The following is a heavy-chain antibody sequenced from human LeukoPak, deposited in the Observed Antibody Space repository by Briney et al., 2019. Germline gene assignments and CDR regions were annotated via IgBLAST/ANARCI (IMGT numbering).Heavy chain of an antibody. J-gene: IGHJ4*02. Sequence: GGSLRPSCAASGFTFSSYWMSWVRQAPGKGLEWVANIKQDGSEKYYVDSVKGRFTISRDNAKNSLYLQMISLRAEDTAFYYCARGLSSGYPYYFDYWGQGTLVTVSS. CDR3: ARGLSSGYPYYFDY. CDR1: GFTFSSYW. CDR2: IKQDGSEK. V-gene: IGHV3-7*03. D-gene: IGHD3-22*01.